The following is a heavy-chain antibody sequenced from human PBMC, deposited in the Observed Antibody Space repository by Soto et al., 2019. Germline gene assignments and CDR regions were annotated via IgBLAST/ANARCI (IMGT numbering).Heavy chain of an antibody. CDR2: INHSGST. CDR1: GGSFSGYY. CDR3: ARGFAEPHYYYYYMGV. V-gene: IGHV4-34*01. J-gene: IGHJ6*03. Sequence: TLSLTCAVYGGSFSGYYWSRIRQPPGKGLEWIGEINHSGSTNYNPSLKSRVTISVDTSKNQFSLKLSSVTAADTAVYYCARGFAEPHYYYYYMGVWGKGTTVTVSS.